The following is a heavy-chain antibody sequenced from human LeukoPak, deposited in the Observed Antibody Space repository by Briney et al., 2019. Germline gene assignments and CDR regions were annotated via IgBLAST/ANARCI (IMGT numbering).Heavy chain of an antibody. Sequence: GGSLRLSCAASGFTFSNYGMHWVRQAPGKGLEWVAFIRYDGNNKYYADSVKGRFTISRDNSKKTLYLQMNSLRGEDTAVYYCAKGSSDWGSNWGQGTLVTVSS. CDR2: IRYDGNNK. V-gene: IGHV3-30*02. J-gene: IGHJ4*02. D-gene: IGHD7-27*01. CDR3: AKGSSDWGSN. CDR1: GFTFSNYG.